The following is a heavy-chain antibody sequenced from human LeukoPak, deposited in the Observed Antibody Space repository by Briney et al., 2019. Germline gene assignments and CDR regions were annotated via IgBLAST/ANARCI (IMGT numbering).Heavy chain of an antibody. CDR3: ARDQYSGHWYYALDI. V-gene: IGHV3-48*02. D-gene: IGHD6-19*01. CDR2: ISSSISVI. Sequence: GGSLRLSCAASGFTVSTNFMNWVRQAPGKGLEWVSYISSSISVIYYADSVKGRFTISRDNAKNSLYLQMNSLRDEDTAVYYCARDQYSGHWYYALDIWGQGTMVTVSS. CDR1: GFTVSTNF. J-gene: IGHJ3*02.